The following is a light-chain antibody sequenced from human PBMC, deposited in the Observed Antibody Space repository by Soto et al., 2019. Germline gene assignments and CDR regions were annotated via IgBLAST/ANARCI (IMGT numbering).Light chain of an antibody. CDR2: DAS. V-gene: IGKV1-5*01. CDR1: QSISSW. J-gene: IGKJ4*01. Sequence: DIQMTQSPSTLSASVGDRVTITCRASQSISSWLAWYQQKPGKAPKLLIYDASSLESGVPSRFSGSGSGTELTLTISSLQPEEFATYYCQQYNSDPLTFVGGTKVDIK. CDR3: QQYNSDPLT.